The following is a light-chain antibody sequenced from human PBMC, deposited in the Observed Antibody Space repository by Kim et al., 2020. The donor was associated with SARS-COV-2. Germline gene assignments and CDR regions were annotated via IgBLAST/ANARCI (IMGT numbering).Light chain of an antibody. Sequence: ETATLACRASEGAGSYSASYQQKPGQPPTLLIEDPSDRPTGIPARFSGSGSGREFTLTIGSREPEDLAVNDSKMSSNWRVTVGERTRMEIK. V-gene: IGKV3-11*02. J-gene: IGKJ5*01. CDR1: EGAGSY. CDR2: DPS. CDR3: KMSSNWRVT.